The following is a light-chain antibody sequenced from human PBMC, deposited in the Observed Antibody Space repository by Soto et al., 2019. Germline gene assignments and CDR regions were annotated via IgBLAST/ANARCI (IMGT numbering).Light chain of an antibody. CDR3: SSYTSSSTLNYV. Sequence: QSVLTQPASLSGSPGQSITVSCTGTSSDVGGYNYVSWYQQHPGKAPKLMIYDVSNRPSGVSNRFSGSKSGNTASLTISGLQAEDEAEYNCSSYTSSSTLNYVFGTGTKVTVL. CDR2: DVS. V-gene: IGLV2-14*01. CDR1: SSDVGGYNY. J-gene: IGLJ1*01.